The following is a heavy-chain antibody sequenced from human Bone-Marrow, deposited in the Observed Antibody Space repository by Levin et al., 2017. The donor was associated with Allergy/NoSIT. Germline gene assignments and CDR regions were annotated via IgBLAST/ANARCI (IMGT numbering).Heavy chain of an antibody. CDR2: ISYDGRKT. D-gene: IGHD5-24*01. J-gene: IGHJ4*02. CDR1: GFTFNYYV. V-gene: IGHV3-30*03. Sequence: GGSLRLSCAASGFTFNYYVMHWVRQAPGKGLEWVTVISYDGRKTFQADSVKGRFTISRDNSRNTLYLQMNSLRAEDTAVYYCARGKKKTWLQDDLGGGPTYFDYWGQGTLVTVSS. CDR3: ARGKKKTWLQDDLGGGPTYFDY.